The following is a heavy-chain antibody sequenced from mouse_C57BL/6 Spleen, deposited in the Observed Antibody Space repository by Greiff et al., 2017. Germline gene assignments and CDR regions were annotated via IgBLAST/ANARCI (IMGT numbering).Heavy chain of an antibody. CDR1: GYSITSGYY. J-gene: IGHJ3*01. CDR3: ARDSNYPAWCAY. D-gene: IGHD2-5*01. Sequence: EVKLMESGPGLVKPSQSLSLTCSVTGYSITSGYYWNWIRQFPGNKLEWMGYISYDGSNNYNPSLKNRISITRDTSKNQFFLKLNSVTTEDTATYNCARDSNYPAWCAYWGQGTLVTVSA. CDR2: ISYDGSN. V-gene: IGHV3-6*01.